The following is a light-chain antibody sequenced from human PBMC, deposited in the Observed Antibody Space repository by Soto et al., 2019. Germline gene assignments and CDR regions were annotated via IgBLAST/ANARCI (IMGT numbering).Light chain of an antibody. CDR1: SSNIGAGYD. V-gene: IGLV1-40*01. Sequence: QSVLTQPPSVSGAPGQRVTISCTGNSSNIGAGYDVHWYQQLPGTAPKLLIYAYNVRPSGVPDRFSGSKSGTSASLAITGLQAEGEADFYCASWDVSLNAGVFGGGTQLTVL. CDR2: AYN. J-gene: IGLJ7*01. CDR3: ASWDVSLNAGV.